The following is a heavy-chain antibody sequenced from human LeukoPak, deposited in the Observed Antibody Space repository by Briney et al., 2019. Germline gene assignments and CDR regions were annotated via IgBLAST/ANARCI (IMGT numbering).Heavy chain of an antibody. CDR2: TYSGGRT. CDR3: ARDGRGDYCSGGSCLMFDP. V-gene: IGHV3-53*01. CDR1: GFTVSSNY. Sequence: GGSLRLSCAASGFTVSSNYMTWVRQAPGKGLEWVSVTYSGGRTYYADSVKGRFTISRDNSKNTLYLQMNSLRAEDTAVYYCARDGRGDYCSGGSCLMFDPWGQGALVTVSS. J-gene: IGHJ5*02. D-gene: IGHD2-15*01.